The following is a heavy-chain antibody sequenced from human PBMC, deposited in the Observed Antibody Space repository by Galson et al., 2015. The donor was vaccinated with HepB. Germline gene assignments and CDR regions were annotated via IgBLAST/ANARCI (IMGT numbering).Heavy chain of an antibody. V-gene: IGHV1-69*06. CDR2: IIPIFGTA. Sequence: SVKVSCKASGGTFSSYAISWVRQAPGQGLEWMGGIIPIFGTANYAQKFQGRVTITADKSTSTAYMELSSLRSEDTAVYYCARDSSIRYFDWLLSGCAFDIWGQGTMVTVSS. CDR1: GGTFSSYA. J-gene: IGHJ3*02. CDR3: ARDSSIRYFDWLLSGCAFDI. D-gene: IGHD3-9*01.